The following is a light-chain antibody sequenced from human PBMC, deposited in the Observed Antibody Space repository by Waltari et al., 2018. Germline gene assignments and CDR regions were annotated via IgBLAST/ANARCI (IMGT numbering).Light chain of an antibody. J-gene: IGLJ2*01. Sequence: QSALTPPASVSGSPGQSVTILCAGPSNSVGGSNSVSWYQEHPGQVPRVIIYDVSDRPSGVSDRFSGSKSGNTASLTISGLQAEDEADYYCSSQSSNDVVLFGGGTKLTVL. V-gene: IGLV2-14*01. CDR1: SNSVGGSNS. CDR3: SSQSSNDVVL. CDR2: DVS.